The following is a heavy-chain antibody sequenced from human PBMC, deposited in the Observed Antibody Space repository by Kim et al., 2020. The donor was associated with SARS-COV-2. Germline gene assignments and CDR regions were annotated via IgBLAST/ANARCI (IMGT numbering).Heavy chain of an antibody. V-gene: IGHV3-23*01. CDR2: ISGSGDKT. Sequence: GGSLRLSCAASGSTLSTYAMSWVRQAPGKGLEWVSLISGSGDKTYYADSVKGRFTISRDSSKKTVYMEVNNLSAEDIGVYYCARHGKPDAIWTVYGLDVWGRGTTVNVS. CDR1: GSTLSTYA. CDR3: ARHGKPDAIWTVYGLDV. D-gene: IGHD2-2*02. J-gene: IGHJ6*02.